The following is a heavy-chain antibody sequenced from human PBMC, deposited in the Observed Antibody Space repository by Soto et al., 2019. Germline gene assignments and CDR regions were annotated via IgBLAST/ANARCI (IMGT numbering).Heavy chain of an antibody. Sequence: QVQLVQSGAEMRKPGSSVKVSCKASGDTFGSYTLSWLRRAPGLGLEWMARILPAHGIANYAQKFQDKVTITADMSTQTTYLEITSLNSDDTAVVFCAGDRGAVGFFDSWGQGTLVTVSS. CDR1: GDTFGSYT. CDR3: AGDRGAVGFFDS. J-gene: IGHJ4*02. V-gene: IGHV1-69*08. D-gene: IGHD6-25*01. CDR2: ILPAHGIA.